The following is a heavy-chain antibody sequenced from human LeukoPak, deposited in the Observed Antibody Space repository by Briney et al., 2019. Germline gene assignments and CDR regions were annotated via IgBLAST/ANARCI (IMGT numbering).Heavy chain of an antibody. V-gene: IGHV3-23*01. D-gene: IGHD5-18*01. J-gene: IGHJ4*02. CDR1: GFTFSSYA. CDR2: ISGSGGST. CDR3: AKGGGSYGW. Sequence: TGGSLRLSCAASGFTFSSYAMSWVRQAPGKGLEWVSAISGSGGSTYYADSVKGRFTIARDNSKNKLYLQMNSLRAEDTAVYYCAKGGGSYGWWGQGTLVTVSS.